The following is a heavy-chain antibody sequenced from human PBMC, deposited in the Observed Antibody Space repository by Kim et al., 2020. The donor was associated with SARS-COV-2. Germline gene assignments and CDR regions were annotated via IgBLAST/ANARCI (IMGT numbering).Heavy chain of an antibody. CDR3: AKSFSGSYFGYDY. CDR2: ISYDGSNK. CDR1: EFTFNTYG. D-gene: IGHD1-26*01. J-gene: IGHJ4*02. Sequence: GGSLRLSCAASEFTFNTYGMHWVRQAPGKGLEWVAVISYDGSNKYYGDSVKGRFTISRDNSKNTLYLQMNSLRIEDTAVYYCAKSFSGSYFGYDYWGQGTLVTVSS. V-gene: IGHV3-30*18.